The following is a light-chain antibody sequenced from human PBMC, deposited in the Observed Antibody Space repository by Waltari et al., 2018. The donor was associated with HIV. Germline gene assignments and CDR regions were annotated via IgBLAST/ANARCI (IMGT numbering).Light chain of an antibody. Sequence: EIVLTQSPGTLSMSPGERATLSCRASQSVGSSNVAWYQQKPGQAPRLLIYGTSNRATGTPDRFSGSGSATDFILTINRLEPEDFAVYHCQQYGSSPWTFGQGTKVEIK. J-gene: IGKJ1*01. CDR1: QSVGSSN. CDR2: GTS. CDR3: QQYGSSPWT. V-gene: IGKV3-20*01.